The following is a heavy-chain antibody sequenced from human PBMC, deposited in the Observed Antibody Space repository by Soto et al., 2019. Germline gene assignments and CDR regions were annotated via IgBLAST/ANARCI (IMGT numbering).Heavy chain of an antibody. J-gene: IGHJ4*02. CDR2: IYYSGST. CDR1: GGSISSGDYY. Sequence: QVQLQESGPGLVKASQTLSLTCTVSGGSISSGDYYWSWIRQPPGKGLEWIGYIYYSGSTYYNPSLKSRVTISVDTSKNQFSLKLSSVTAADTAVYYCARAPRSAWYYFDYWGQGTLVTVSS. V-gene: IGHV4-30-4*01. CDR3: ARAPRSAWYYFDY.